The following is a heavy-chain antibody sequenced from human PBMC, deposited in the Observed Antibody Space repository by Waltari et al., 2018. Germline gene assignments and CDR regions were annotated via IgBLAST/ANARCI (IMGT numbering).Heavy chain of an antibody. CDR3: ARDQAPITIFGVVIDY. CDR2: ISYDGSNK. CDR1: GFPFSSYA. Sequence: QVQLVESGGGVVQPGRSLGLSCAASGFPFSSYAMHWVRPAPGKGLEWVAVISYDGSNKYYADSVKGRFTISRDNSKNTLYLQMNSLRAEDTAVYYCARDQAPITIFGVVIDYWGQGTLVTVSS. J-gene: IGHJ4*02. V-gene: IGHV3-30-3*01. D-gene: IGHD3-3*01.